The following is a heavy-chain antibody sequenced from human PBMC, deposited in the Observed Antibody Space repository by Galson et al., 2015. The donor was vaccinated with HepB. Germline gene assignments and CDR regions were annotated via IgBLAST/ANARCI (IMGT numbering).Heavy chain of an antibody. D-gene: IGHD1-1*01. J-gene: IGHJ4*02. V-gene: IGHV3-11*06. Sequence: SLRLSCAASGFTSSDYQMSWIRQAPGKGLEWVSYISSSGSYTKYAGSVKGRFTISRDNAKKSLCLQMNSLRAEDTAVYYCARVTGLENFDYWGQGTLVTVSS. CDR3: ARVTGLENFDY. CDR1: GFTSSDYQ. CDR2: ISSSGSYT.